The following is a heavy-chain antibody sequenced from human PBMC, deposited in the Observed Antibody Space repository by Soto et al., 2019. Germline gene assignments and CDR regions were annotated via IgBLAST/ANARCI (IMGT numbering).Heavy chain of an antibody. D-gene: IGHD2-21*02. V-gene: IGHV4-30-4*02. CDR2: IHYSGSI. Sequence: SDPLSLPCNVSRGSSRYANSYWTLFCQSPGKGLEWIGYIHYSGSIMYNPSFKSRVTISVDTSKNQFSLQLSSVTAADTAVYFCAREDDGGDRDYYGLDVWGQGTTVS. CDR3: AREDDGGDRDYYGLDV. CDR1: RGSSRYANSY. J-gene: IGHJ6*02.